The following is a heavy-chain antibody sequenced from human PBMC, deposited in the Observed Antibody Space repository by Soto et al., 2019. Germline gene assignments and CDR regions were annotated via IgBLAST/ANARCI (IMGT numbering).Heavy chain of an antibody. V-gene: IGHV4-34*01. D-gene: IGHD2-2*02. CDR3: ASASDTGSYYFDY. CDR1: GGSFSGYY. Sequence: SEILSLTCAVYGGSFSGYYWSWIRQPPGKGLEWIGEINHSGSTNYNPSLKSRVTISVDTSKNQFSLKLSSVTAADTAVYYCASASDTGSYYFDYWGQGTLVTVSS. J-gene: IGHJ4*02. CDR2: INHSGST.